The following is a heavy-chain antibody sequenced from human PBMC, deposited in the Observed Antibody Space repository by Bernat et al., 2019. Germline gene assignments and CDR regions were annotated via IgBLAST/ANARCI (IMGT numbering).Heavy chain of an antibody. V-gene: IGHV3-33*01. CDR1: GFAFSNFG. CDR3: ATEYDFLTGSNERFDC. CDR2: ISYDGTKT. J-gene: IGHJ4*02. Sequence: QMQLVESGGGVVQPGRSLRLSCEASGFAFSNFGIHWVRQAPGKGLEWVAFISYDGTKTFYADPVKGRFTISRDNSRNMLDLQMNSLRVEDTAVYFCATEYDFLTGSNERFDCWGQGTLVTVSS. D-gene: IGHD3-9*01.